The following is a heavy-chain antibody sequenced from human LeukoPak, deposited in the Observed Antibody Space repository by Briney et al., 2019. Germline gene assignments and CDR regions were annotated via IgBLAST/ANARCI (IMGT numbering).Heavy chain of an antibody. CDR3: ARRGTVTTFGHCDY. D-gene: IGHD4-17*01. J-gene: IGHJ4*02. CDR2: ISDSGGST. CDR1: GFTFDDYG. Sequence: GALRLSCAASGFTFDDYGMSWVRQAPGKGLEWVSTISDSGGSTYYADSMKGRFTISRDNSKNTLYLQMNSLRAEDTAIYYCARRGTVTTFGHCDYWGQGTLVTVSS. V-gene: IGHV3-23*01.